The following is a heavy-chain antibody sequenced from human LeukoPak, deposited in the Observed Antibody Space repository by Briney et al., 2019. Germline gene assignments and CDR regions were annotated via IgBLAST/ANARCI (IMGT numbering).Heavy chain of an antibody. D-gene: IGHD7-27*01. CDR3: AAWGLHNY. J-gene: IGHJ4*02. Sequence: PGGSLRLSCSASGFAFSAYWMNWARQAPGKGPEWVANIDLGGSAKSYVDSVKGRCTISRDNANNSLYLQMNSLRVEDTAVYYCAAWGLHNYWGQGTLVTVSS. CDR1: GFAFSAYW. V-gene: IGHV3-7*01. CDR2: IDLGGSAK.